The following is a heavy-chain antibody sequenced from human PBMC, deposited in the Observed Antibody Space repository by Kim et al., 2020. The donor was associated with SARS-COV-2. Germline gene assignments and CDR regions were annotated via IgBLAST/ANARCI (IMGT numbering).Heavy chain of an antibody. CDR1: GGSISSYY. J-gene: IGHJ6*02. Sequence: SETLSLTCTVSGGSISSYYWSWIRQPPGKGLEWIGYIYYSGSTNYNPSLKSRVTISVDTSKNQFSLKLSSVTAADTAVYYCARGVFGYSYGRSYGMDVWGQGTTVTVSS. CDR2: IYYSGST. D-gene: IGHD5-18*01. V-gene: IGHV4-59*01. CDR3: ARGVFGYSYGRSYGMDV.